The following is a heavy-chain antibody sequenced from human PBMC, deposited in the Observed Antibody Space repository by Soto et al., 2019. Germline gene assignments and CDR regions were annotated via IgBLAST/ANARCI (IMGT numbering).Heavy chain of an antibody. CDR1: GFTFSSYG. CDR2: ISYDGSNK. Sequence: GSLRLSCAASGFTFSSYGMHWVRQAPGKGLEWVAVISYDGSNKYYADSVKGRFTISRDSSKNTLYLEMNSLRPEDTAVYYCAKGEYYYGSGSPYYGMDVWGQGTTVTVS. V-gene: IGHV3-30*18. D-gene: IGHD3-10*01. CDR3: AKGEYYYGSGSPYYGMDV. J-gene: IGHJ6*02.